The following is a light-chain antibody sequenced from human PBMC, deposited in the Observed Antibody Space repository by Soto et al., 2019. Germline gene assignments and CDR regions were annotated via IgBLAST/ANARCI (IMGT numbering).Light chain of an antibody. V-gene: IGKV1-5*03. J-gene: IGKJ2*01. CDR1: QSISFW. CDR2: KAS. CDR3: QQYNSFPYT. Sequence: DIQMTQSPSTLSASVGDRVTITCRASQSISFWLAWYQQKPGKAPKFLIYKASKLESGVPSRFSGSGSGTEFTLTITSLQPDDFATYYCQQYNSFPYTFGQGTKLEIK.